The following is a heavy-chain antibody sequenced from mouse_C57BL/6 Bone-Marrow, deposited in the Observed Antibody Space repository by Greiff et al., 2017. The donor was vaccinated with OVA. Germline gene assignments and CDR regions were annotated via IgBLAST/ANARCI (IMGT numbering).Heavy chain of an antibody. CDR3: ARVNGNQYYFDY. CDR1: GYTFTSYW. V-gene: IGHV1-64*01. J-gene: IGHJ2*01. Sequence: QVQLQQPGAELVKPGASVKLSCKASGYTFTSYWMHWVKQRPGQGLEWIGMIHPNSGSTNYNEKFKSKATLTVDKSSSTAYMQLSSLTSEDSAVYYCARVNGNQYYFDYWGQGTTLTVSS. CDR2: IHPNSGST. D-gene: IGHD2-1*01.